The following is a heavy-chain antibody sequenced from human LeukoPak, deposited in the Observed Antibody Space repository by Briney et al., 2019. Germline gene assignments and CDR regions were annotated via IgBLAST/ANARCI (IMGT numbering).Heavy chain of an antibody. J-gene: IGHJ6*03. CDR1: GFTFSSYG. Sequence: GGSLRLSCAASGFTFSSYGMHWVRQAPGKGLEWVAVISYDGSNKYYADSVKGRFTISRDNSKNTLYLQMNSLRAEDTAVYYCAKSPAASAYCSGGSCYSEYYYYYYMDVWGKGTTVTVSS. CDR2: ISYDGSNK. V-gene: IGHV3-30*18. D-gene: IGHD2-15*01. CDR3: AKSPAASAYCSGGSCYSEYYYYYYMDV.